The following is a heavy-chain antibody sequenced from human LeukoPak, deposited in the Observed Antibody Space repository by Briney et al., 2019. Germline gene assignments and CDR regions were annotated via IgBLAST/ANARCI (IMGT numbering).Heavy chain of an antibody. D-gene: IGHD1-14*01. Sequence: SGGSLRLSCAASGFTFSSYWMPWVRQAPGKGLVWVSRINSDGSSTSYADSVKGRFTISRDNAKNTLYLQMNSLRAEDTAVYYCIKDIRPGGMDVWGQGTTVTVSS. J-gene: IGHJ6*02. CDR3: IKDIRPGGMDV. CDR2: INSDGSST. V-gene: IGHV3-74*01. CDR1: GFTFSSYW.